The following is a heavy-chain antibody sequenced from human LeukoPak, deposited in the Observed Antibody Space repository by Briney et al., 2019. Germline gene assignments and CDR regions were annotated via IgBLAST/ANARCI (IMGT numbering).Heavy chain of an antibody. J-gene: IGHJ5*02. Sequence: SETLPLTCTVSGGSISSSSYYWGWIRQPPGKGLEWIGSIYYSGSTYYNPSLKSRVTISVDTSKNQFSLKLSSVTAADTAVYYCARDFLPYWIAVANWFDPWGQGTLVTVSS. CDR2: IYYSGST. D-gene: IGHD6-19*01. V-gene: IGHV4-39*07. CDR1: GGSISSSSYY. CDR3: ARDFLPYWIAVANWFDP.